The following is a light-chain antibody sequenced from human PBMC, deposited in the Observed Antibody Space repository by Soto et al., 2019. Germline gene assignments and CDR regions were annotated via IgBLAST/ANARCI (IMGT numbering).Light chain of an antibody. V-gene: IGKV1-33*01. CDR3: QQYHNLPPFT. CDR1: QDIRNY. CDR2: GAS. Sequence: DIQMTQSPSSLSASVGARASITCQASQDIRNYLSWFQQKPGRAPKLLIYGASNLETGVPSRFRGSGYGTDFTFTISSLQPEDIATYYCQQYHNLPPFTFGPGTKVDIK. J-gene: IGKJ3*01.